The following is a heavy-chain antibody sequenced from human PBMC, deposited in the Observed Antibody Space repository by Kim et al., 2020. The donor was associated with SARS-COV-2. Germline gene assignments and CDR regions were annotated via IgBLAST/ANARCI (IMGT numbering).Heavy chain of an antibody. D-gene: IGHD3-22*01. CDR2: IRGSGDRI. CDR1: GFTFSNYA. V-gene: IGHV3-23*01. Sequence: GGSLRLSCAASGFTFSNYAMNWVRQAPGKGLEWVSGIRGSGDRIVYADSVMGRFTISRDNSKNTLYLQMSSLRAEDTAIYYCAKDGREDDGSSHFYYFGHWGQGTLVTVSS. CDR3: AKDGREDDGSSHFYYFGH. J-gene: IGHJ4*02.